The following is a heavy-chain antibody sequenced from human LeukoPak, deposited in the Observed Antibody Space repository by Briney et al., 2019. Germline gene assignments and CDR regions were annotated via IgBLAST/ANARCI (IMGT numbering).Heavy chain of an antibody. CDR2: ISYDGSNK. D-gene: IGHD2-2*01. Sequence: GRSLRLSCAASGFTFSSYGMHWVRQAPGKGLEWVAVISYDGSNKYYADSVKGRFTISRDNSKNTLYLQMNSLRAEDTAVYYCARDPYQLLARDAFDIWGQGTMVTVSS. J-gene: IGHJ3*02. V-gene: IGHV3-30*03. CDR1: GFTFSSYG. CDR3: ARDPYQLLARDAFDI.